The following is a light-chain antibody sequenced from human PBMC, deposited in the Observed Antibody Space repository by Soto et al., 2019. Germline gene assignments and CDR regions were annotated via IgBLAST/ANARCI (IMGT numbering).Light chain of an antibody. Sequence: QSVLTQPPSVSGAPGQRVTISCTGSSSNIGAGYEVHWYQQLPGTAPQLLIYGDRSRPAGVPDRFSGSQSGTSVSLAITGLQAEDEADYHCQSYDSSLSGMVFGGGTKLTVL. V-gene: IGLV1-40*01. CDR3: QSYDSSLSGMV. CDR1: SSNIGAGYE. J-gene: IGLJ3*02. CDR2: GDR.